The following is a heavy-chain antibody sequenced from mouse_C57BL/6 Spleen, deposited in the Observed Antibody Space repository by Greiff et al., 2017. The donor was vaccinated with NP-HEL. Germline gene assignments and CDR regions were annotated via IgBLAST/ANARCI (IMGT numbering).Heavy chain of an antibody. J-gene: IGHJ1*03. CDR3: ARAHYEDDRYWDYGV. Sequence: VNLVESGPGLVAPSQSLSITCTVSGFSLTSYAISWVRQPPGKGLGWLGVIWTGGGTNYNLALNSRLSISKDYSKSKVFLKRTGQQTDDTGRYEGARAHYEDDRYWDYGVWGTGTTVTVSS. CDR1: GFSLTSYA. D-gene: IGHD2-4*01. CDR2: IWTGGGT. V-gene: IGHV2-9-1*01.